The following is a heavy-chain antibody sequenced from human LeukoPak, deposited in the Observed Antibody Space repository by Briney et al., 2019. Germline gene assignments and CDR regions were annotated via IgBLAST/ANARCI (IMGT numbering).Heavy chain of an antibody. D-gene: IGHD5-12*01. CDR2: IYYSGST. Sequence: PSQTLSLTCTVSGGSISSSSYYWGWIRQPPGKGLEWIGSIYYSGSTYYNPSLKSRVTISVDTSKNQFSLKLSSVTAADTAVYYCASQKTVWLRFVPRAGPDYWGQGTLVTVSS. CDR3: ASQKTVWLRFVPRAGPDY. CDR1: GGSISSSSYY. V-gene: IGHV4-39*01. J-gene: IGHJ4*02.